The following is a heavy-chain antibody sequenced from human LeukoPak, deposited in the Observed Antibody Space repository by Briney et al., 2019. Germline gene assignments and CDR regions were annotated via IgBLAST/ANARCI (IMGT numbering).Heavy chain of an antibody. Sequence: GRSLRLSCAASGFTFSSYGMHWVRQAPGKGLEWVAAISYDGSNKYYADSVKGRFTISRDNSKNTLYLQMNSLRAEDTAVYYCAKLGPPEMATIDYYYYGMDVWGQGTTVTVSS. CDR1: GFTFSSYG. J-gene: IGHJ6*02. D-gene: IGHD5-24*01. CDR3: AKLGPPEMATIDYYYYGMDV. CDR2: ISYDGSNK. V-gene: IGHV3-30*18.